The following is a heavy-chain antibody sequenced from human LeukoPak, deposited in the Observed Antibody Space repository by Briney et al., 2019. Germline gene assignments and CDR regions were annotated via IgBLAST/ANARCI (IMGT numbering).Heavy chain of an antibody. V-gene: IGHV1-46*01. Sequence: GASVKVSCTASGYTFPSYFMHWVRQAPGQGLEWMGIINPTGGSTTYAQKFQGRVAMTRDTSTSTVYMELSSLRSDDTAVYYCARTAARRFDYWGQGTLVTVSS. CDR3: ARTAARRFDY. J-gene: IGHJ4*02. CDR1: GYTFPSYF. D-gene: IGHD6-6*01. CDR2: INPTGGST.